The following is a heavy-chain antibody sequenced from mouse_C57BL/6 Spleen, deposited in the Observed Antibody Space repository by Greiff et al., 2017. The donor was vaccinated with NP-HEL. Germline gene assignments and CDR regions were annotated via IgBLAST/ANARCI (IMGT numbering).Heavy chain of an antibody. CDR3: ARGGIYYGSSPYYFDY. CDR1: GYTFTSYW. CDR2: IDPSDSET. Sequence: QVQLQQPGAELVRPGSSVKLSCKASGYTFTSYWMHWVKQRPIQGLEWIGNIDPSDSETHYNQKFKDKATLTVDKSSSTAYMQLSSLTSEDSAVYYCARGGIYYGSSPYYFDYWGQGTTLTVSS. D-gene: IGHD1-1*01. J-gene: IGHJ2*01. V-gene: IGHV1-52*01.